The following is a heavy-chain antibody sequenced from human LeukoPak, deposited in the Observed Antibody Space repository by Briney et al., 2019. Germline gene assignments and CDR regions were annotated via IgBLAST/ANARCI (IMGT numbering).Heavy chain of an antibody. CDR2: ISGSGGST. Sequence: GGSLRLSCAASGFTFSSYAMSWVRQAPGKGLEWVSSISGSGGSTYYADSVKGRFTISRDNSKNTLYLQMNSLRAEDTAVYYCAKRGAQYSSTWYDDYWGQGTLVTASS. D-gene: IGHD6-13*01. CDR3: AKRGAQYSSTWYDDY. CDR1: GFTFSSYA. J-gene: IGHJ4*02. V-gene: IGHV3-23*01.